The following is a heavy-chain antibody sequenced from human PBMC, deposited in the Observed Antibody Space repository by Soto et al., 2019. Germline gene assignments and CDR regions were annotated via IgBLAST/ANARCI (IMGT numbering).Heavy chain of an antibody. J-gene: IGHJ4*02. CDR3: AKNSKGYSGRYFDY. Sequence: EVQLLESGGGVGQPGGSLRLSCAATGFSFSGYAMSWVRQAAGKGLEWVSTISGSGASTFYADSVKGRFTISRDNSENTCYLQINSLRAEDTAVYYCAKNSKGYSGRYFDYWGQGTLVTVSS. CDR1: GFSFSGYA. V-gene: IGHV3-23*01. CDR2: ISGSGAST. D-gene: IGHD1-26*01.